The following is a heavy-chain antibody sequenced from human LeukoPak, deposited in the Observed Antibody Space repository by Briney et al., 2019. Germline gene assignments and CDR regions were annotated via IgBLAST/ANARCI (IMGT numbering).Heavy chain of an antibody. Sequence: ASVKVSCKASGYNFISYGISWVRLVPGQGLEWMGWISAYSGDTNYAQRFQGRVTMSTDTSTDTAYMELRSLKSEDTAVYYCARAVGATRRFDPWGQGTLVTVSS. CDR1: GYNFISYG. V-gene: IGHV1-18*01. J-gene: IGHJ5*02. CDR3: ARAVGATRRFDP. D-gene: IGHD1-26*01. CDR2: ISAYSGDT.